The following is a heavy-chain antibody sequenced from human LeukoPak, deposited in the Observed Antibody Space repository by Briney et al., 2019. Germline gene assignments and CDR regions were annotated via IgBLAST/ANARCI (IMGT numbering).Heavy chain of an antibody. D-gene: IGHD6-25*01. V-gene: IGHV3-64*01. CDR1: GFTFSSYG. Sequence: PGGSMRLSCAASGFTFSSYGMHWVRQAPGKGLEYVSAISSDGGSPYYANSVKGRFTISRDNSKNTLYLQMGSLRAEDTAVYYCARFRGYGAFDIWGQGTMVTVSS. CDR3: ARFRGYGAFDI. CDR2: ISSDGGSP. J-gene: IGHJ3*02.